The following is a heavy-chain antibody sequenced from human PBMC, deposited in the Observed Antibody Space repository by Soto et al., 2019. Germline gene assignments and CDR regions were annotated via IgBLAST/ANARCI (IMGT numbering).Heavy chain of an antibody. D-gene: IGHD3-10*01. V-gene: IGHV4-30-4*01. CDR3: ARAGFSYGHLLF. J-gene: IGHJ4*02. CDR2: VFYSGAT. Sequence: SETLSLTCSVSGGPIKTGDYYWNWIRQPPGKGLEWIGYVFYSGATNYSPSLKSRAAISMDTSKNQFSLSLTSVTAADTAVYYCARAGFSYGHLLFWGQGIRVTVSS. CDR1: GGPIKTGDYY.